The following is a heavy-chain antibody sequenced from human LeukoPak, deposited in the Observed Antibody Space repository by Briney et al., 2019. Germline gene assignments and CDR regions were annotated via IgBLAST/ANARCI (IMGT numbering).Heavy chain of an antibody. V-gene: IGHV1-18*01. CDR3: ARETASGYLGFDF. CDR1: GYMFTVYG. Sequence: ASVKVSCKASGYMFTVYGITWVRQAPGQGLEWMGWISAYGHTKLARNLQARVTVTIDTSTTTAYMELRSLSSDDTAVYFCARETASGYLGFDFWGQGTLVTVSS. D-gene: IGHD3-3*01. CDR2: ISAYGHT. J-gene: IGHJ4*02.